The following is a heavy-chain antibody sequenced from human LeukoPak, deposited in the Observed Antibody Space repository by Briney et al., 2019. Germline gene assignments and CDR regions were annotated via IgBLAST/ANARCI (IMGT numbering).Heavy chain of an antibody. J-gene: IGHJ3*02. CDR1: GYTFTSYG. Sequence: ASVKVSCTASGYTFTSYGTSWVRPAPGQGLEWMGWISAYNGNTNYAQKLQGRVTMTTDTSTSTAYMELRSLRSDDTAVYYCARDLTSDAFDIWGQGTMVTVSS. D-gene: IGHD2/OR15-2a*01. CDR2: ISAYNGNT. CDR3: ARDLTSDAFDI. V-gene: IGHV1-18*01.